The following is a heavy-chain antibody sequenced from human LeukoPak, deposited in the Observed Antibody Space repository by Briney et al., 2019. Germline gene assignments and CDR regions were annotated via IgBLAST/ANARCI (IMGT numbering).Heavy chain of an antibody. J-gene: IGHJ6*02. CDR3: AKEGRFGEWGIDV. D-gene: IGHD3-10*01. V-gene: IGHV3-30*18. CDR1: GFTFSSYG. CDR2: ISYDGSNK. Sequence: GGSLRLSCAASGFTFSSYGMHWVRQAPGKGLEWVAVISYDGSNKYYADSVKGRFTISRDNSKNTLYLQMNSLRAEDTAVYYCAKEGRFGEWGIDVWGQGTTVTVSS.